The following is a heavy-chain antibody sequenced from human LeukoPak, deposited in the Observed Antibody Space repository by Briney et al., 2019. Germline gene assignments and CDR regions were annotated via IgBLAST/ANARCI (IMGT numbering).Heavy chain of an antibody. V-gene: IGHV3-23*01. CDR2: ISGSGGST. Sequence: GGSLRLSCAASGFTFSSYAMSWVRQAPGKGLEWVSGISGSGGSTYYADSVKGRFTISRDNSKNTLYLQINSLRAEDTAVYYCAKGSSGWYEWEYWGQGTLVTVSS. CDR1: GFTFSSYA. CDR3: AKGSSGWYEWEY. D-gene: IGHD6-19*01. J-gene: IGHJ4*02.